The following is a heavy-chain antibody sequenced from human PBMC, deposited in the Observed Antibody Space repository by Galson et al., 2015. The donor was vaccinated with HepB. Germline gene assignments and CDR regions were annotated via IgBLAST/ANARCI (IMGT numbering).Heavy chain of an antibody. V-gene: IGHV3-74*01. CDR3: ARDQSGWPLSYYYYGMDV. CDR1: GFTFSSYR. D-gene: IGHD6-19*01. CDR2: INSDGSST. Sequence: SLRLSCAASGFTFSSYRMHWVRQAPGKGLVWVSRINSDGSSTSYADSVKGRFTISRDNAKNTLYLQMNSLRAEDTAVYYCARDQSGWPLSYYYYGMDVWGQGTTVTVSS. J-gene: IGHJ6*02.